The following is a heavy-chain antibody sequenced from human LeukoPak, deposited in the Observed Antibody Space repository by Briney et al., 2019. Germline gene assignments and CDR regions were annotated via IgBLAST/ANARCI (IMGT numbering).Heavy chain of an antibody. CDR1: GGSISSGNYY. V-gene: IGHV4-61*02. CDR2: IYTSGTT. J-gene: IGHJ4*02. D-gene: IGHD6-19*01. Sequence: SQTLSLTCTVSGGSISSGNYYWSWIRQPAGKGLEWIGRIYTSGTTNYNPSLKSRVTLSIDTSKNQFSLKLSSVTAADTAVYYCAREGIAVAVDYWGQGTLVTVSS. CDR3: AREGIAVAVDY.